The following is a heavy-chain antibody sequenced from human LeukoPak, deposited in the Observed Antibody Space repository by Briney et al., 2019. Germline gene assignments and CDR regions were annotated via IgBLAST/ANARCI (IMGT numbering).Heavy chain of an antibody. CDR3: ARWGVGSDY. CDR1: GFTFSNYA. CDR2: VSGRDTST. J-gene: IGHJ4*02. D-gene: IGHD1-26*01. V-gene: IGHV3-23*01. Sequence: GGSLRLSCAASGFTFSNYAMSWVRQAPGKGLEWVSAVSGRDTSTYYTDSVKGRFTISRDNAKNSLYQQMNCLRAEDTAVYYCARWGVGSDYWGQGTLVTVSS.